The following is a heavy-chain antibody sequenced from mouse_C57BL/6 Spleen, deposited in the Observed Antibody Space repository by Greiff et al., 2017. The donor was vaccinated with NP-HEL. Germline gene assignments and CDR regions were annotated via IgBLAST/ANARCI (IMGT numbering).Heavy chain of an antibody. CDR3: AREGGWVPFDY. CDR2: IYPGSGNT. J-gene: IGHJ2*01. Sequence: QVQLQQSGAELVRPGASVKLSCKASGYTFTDYYINWVKQRPGQGLEWIARIYPGSGNTYYNEKFKGKATLTAEKSSSTAYMQLSSLTSEDSAVYFCAREGGWVPFDYWGQGTTLTVSS. CDR1: GYTFTDYY. D-gene: IGHD3-3*01. V-gene: IGHV1-76*01.